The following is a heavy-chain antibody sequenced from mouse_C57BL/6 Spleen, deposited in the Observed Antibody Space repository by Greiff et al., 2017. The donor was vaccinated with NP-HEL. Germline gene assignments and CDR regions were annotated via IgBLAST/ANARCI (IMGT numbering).Heavy chain of an antibody. CDR1: GYAFSSSW. Sequence: VQLQQSGPELVKPGASVKISCKASGYAFSSSWMNWVKQRPGKGLEWIGRIYPGDGDTNYNGKFKGKATLTADKSSSTAYMQLSSLTSEDSAVYFCARTTTVVATPFDYWGQVTTLTVSS. CDR2: IYPGDGDT. J-gene: IGHJ2*01. D-gene: IGHD1-1*01. V-gene: IGHV1-82*01. CDR3: ARTTTVVATPFDY.